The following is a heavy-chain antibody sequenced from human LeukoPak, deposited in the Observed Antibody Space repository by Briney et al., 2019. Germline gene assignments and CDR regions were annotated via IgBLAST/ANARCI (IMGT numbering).Heavy chain of an antibody. CDR2: IYYSGST. D-gene: IGHD5-24*01. V-gene: IGHV4-59*06. CDR3: ARDSRPTPSMDV. J-gene: IGHJ6*02. Sequence: SETLSLTRTVSGGSISSYYWSWIRQHPGKGLEWIGYIYYSGSTYYNPSLKSRVTISVDTSKNQFSLKLSSVTAADTAVYYCARDSRPTPSMDVWGQGTTVTVSS. CDR1: GGSISSYY.